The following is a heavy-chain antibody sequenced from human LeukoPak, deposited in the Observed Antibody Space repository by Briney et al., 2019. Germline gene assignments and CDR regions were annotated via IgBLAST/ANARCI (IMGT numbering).Heavy chain of an antibody. D-gene: IGHD6-13*01. Sequence: SETLSLPCTVSGGSIRSYYWSWIRQPPGKGLEWIGYIFYSGGANYNPSLKSRVTISVDTSKNQFSLKLTSVTAADTAVYYCARVYYSNSYDYWYFDLWGRGTLVTVSS. CDR3: ARVYYSNSYDYWYFDL. J-gene: IGHJ2*01. V-gene: IGHV4-59*01. CDR2: IFYSGGA. CDR1: GGSIRSYY.